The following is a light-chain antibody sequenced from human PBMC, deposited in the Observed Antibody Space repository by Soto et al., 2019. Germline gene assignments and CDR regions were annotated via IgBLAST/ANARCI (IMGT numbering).Light chain of an antibody. Sequence: ETVLTQSPGTLSLSPGERATLSCRASQSVSSSFLAWYQQKPGQAPRLLIYGASSRATGIPDRFSGSGSGTDFTLTISRLEPEDFAVYYCQQYDSSPLTFGGGTKVEIK. J-gene: IGKJ4*01. CDR2: GAS. CDR1: QSVSSSF. V-gene: IGKV3-20*01. CDR3: QQYDSSPLT.